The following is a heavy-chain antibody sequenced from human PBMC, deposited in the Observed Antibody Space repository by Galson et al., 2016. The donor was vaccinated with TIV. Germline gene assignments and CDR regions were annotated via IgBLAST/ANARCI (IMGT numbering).Heavy chain of an antibody. CDR1: GSIFSSYT. CDR2: IIPIIGMT. V-gene: IGHV1-69*02. CDR3: ARACVGAARDGGDY. D-gene: IGHD6-6*01. J-gene: IGHJ4*02. Sequence: SVKVSCKASGSIFSSYTIFWVRQAPRQGLEWMGRIIPIIGMTNYAQKFQGRVTITADTSTNTAYMELGSLRSEDTAIYYCARACVGAARDGGDYWGQGTLVTVSS.